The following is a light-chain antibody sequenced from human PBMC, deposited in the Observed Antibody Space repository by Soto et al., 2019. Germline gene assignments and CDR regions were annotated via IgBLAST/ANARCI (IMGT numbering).Light chain of an antibody. CDR3: QQYYTTPLT. J-gene: IGKJ2*01. CDR1: QSVLYSSNNKNY. CDR2: WAS. Sequence: DIVMTQSPDSLAVSLGERATINCKSSQSVLYSSNNKNYLAWYQQKPGQPPKLLISWASTRESGVPDRFSGSGSGTDFTLTISSLQAEDVAAYFCQQYYTTPLTFGQGTDLEIK. V-gene: IGKV4-1*01.